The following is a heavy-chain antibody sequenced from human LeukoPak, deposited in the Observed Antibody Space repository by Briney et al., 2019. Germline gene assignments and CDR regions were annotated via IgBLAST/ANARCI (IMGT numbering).Heavy chain of an antibody. D-gene: IGHD6-13*01. CDR2: ISYSGST. J-gene: IGHJ4*02. CDR3: AREEASSWTGDYFDY. V-gene: IGHV4-59*01. Sequence: SETLSLTCTVSGGSISDYYWSWIRQPPGKGLEWIGYISYSGSTNYNPSLKSRVTISVDTSKNQFSLNLSSVTAADTAVYFCAREEASSWTGDYFDYWGQGSLVTVSS. CDR1: GGSISDYY.